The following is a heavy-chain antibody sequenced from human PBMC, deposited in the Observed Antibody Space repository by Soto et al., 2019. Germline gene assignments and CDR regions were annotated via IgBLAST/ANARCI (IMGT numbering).Heavy chain of an antibody. CDR2: IGSGGSPT. J-gene: IGHJ4*02. D-gene: IGHD3-9*01. CDR1: EFTFSTYA. Sequence: PGGSLRLSCAACEFTFSTYAMSWVRQAPGKGLEWVSSIGSGGSPTYYADSVKGRFTISRDNSKNTLYLQMNSLRAEDTAVYYCAKGALSTYFDWGQGTPVTVS. V-gene: IGHV3-23*01. CDR3: AKGALSTYFD.